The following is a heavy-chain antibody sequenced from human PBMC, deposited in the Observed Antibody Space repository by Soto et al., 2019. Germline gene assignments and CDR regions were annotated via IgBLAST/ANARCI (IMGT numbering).Heavy chain of an antibody. Sequence: GGSLRLSCAASGFTFSSYAMSWVRQAPGKGLEWVSAISGSGGSTYYADSVKGRFTISRDNSKNTLYLQMNSLRAEDTAVYYCAKGRRWFGRNSKLKLPHDYWGQGTLVTVSS. V-gene: IGHV3-23*01. CDR3: AKGRRWFGRNSKLKLPHDY. D-gene: IGHD3-10*01. J-gene: IGHJ4*02. CDR1: GFTFSSYA. CDR2: ISGSGGST.